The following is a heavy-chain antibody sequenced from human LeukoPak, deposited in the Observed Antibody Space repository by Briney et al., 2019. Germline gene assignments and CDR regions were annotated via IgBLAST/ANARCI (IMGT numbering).Heavy chain of an antibody. CDR1: GGSISSYY. CDR3: ARDWPSIAVPMDV. Sequence: ETLSLTCTVSGGSISSYYWSWIRQPPGKGLEWVSAISGSGSGTYFADSVKGRFTISRDNSKNTLYLQMNSLRSEDTAVYYCARDWPSIAVPMDVWGQGTTVTVSS. CDR2: ISGSGSGT. V-gene: IGHV3-23*01. D-gene: IGHD6-19*01. J-gene: IGHJ6*02.